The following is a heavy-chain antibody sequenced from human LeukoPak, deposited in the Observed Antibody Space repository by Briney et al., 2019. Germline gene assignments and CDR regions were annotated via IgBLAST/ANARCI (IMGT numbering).Heavy chain of an antibody. CDR3: ATNDALTGYNTFKY. V-gene: IGHV3-30*03. D-gene: IGHD3-9*01. Sequence: VQPGRSLRLSCAAPGFSFSSYGMHWVRQGPGKGLEWVAVISYDGSNKYYADSVKGRFTISRDNSKNTLYLQMNGQRDDDTAVYYCATNDALTGYNTFKYWGQGTLVTVSS. CDR2: ISYDGSNK. J-gene: IGHJ4*02. CDR1: GFSFSSYG.